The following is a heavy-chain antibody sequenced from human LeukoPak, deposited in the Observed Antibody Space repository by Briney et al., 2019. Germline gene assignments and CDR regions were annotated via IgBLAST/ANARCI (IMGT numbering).Heavy chain of an antibody. J-gene: IGHJ4*02. CDR1: GFTLSSYW. CDR2: IKQDGSEK. Sequence: AGGSLRLSCAASGFTLSSYWMSWVRRAPGKGLGWVANIKQDGSEKYYMDTVKGRFTISRDNAKNSLYLQMNSLRAEDTAVYYCARSYLGGFDYWGQGTVVTVSS. V-gene: IGHV3-7*01. D-gene: IGHD1-26*01. CDR3: ARSYLGGFDY.